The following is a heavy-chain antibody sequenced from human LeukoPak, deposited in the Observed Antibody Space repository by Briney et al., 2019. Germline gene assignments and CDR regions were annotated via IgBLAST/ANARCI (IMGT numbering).Heavy chain of an antibody. D-gene: IGHD4-17*01. CDR2: IRYSGST. J-gene: IGHJ5*02. CDR3: ARYGSAHWFDP. Sequence: PSETLSLTCTLSRGSISIYDSSWIRHPPGKRLEWIGFIRYSGSTNYNPSLKSRVTISVDTSKNQFSLRLTSVTAADTAVYYCARYGSAHWFDPWGQGTLVTVSS. V-gene: IGHV4-59*01. CDR1: RGSISIYD.